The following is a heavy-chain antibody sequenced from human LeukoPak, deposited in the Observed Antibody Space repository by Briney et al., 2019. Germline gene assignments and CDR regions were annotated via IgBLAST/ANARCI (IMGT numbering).Heavy chain of an antibody. CDR3: ARSGYYYDYDY. V-gene: IGHV4-34*01. CDR2: INHSGST. J-gene: IGHJ4*02. CDR1: GGSFSGYY. Sequence: SETLSLTCAVYGGSFSGYYWSWIRQPPGKGLEWIGEINHSGSTNYNPSLKSRVTISVDTSKNQFSLKLSSVTAADTAVYYCARSGYYYDYDYWGQGTLVIVSS. D-gene: IGHD3-22*01.